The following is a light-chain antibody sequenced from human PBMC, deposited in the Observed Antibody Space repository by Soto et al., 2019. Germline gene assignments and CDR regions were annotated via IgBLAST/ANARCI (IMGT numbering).Light chain of an antibody. Sequence: ETVLTPSPDILSLSPGERATLSCRVSKSVNSNYLACFQHHPGQPPRLLIFGASSRATGIPDRFSGSGTETDFTLSITRLEPEDFGVYYRQQRSSWPITFGPGTRLEIK. V-gene: IGKV3D-20*02. CDR1: KSVNSNY. J-gene: IGKJ5*01. CDR2: GAS. CDR3: QQRSSWPIT.